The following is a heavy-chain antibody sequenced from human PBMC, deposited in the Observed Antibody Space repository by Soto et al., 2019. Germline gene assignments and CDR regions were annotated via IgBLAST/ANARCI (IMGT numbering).Heavy chain of an antibody. J-gene: IGHJ6*02. D-gene: IGHD3-10*01. CDR3: ARDRTSYGSGIGYYGMDV. CDR1: GSTFSSSA. V-gene: IGHV3-23*01. CDR2: ISGSGSVT. Sequence: GGSLRLSCAASGSTFSSSAMTWVRQAPGKGLEWVSAISGSGSVTYYTSSVRGRFTISRDNSRNTLYLQMNNLRAEDTAVYYCARDRTSYGSGIGYYGMDVWG.